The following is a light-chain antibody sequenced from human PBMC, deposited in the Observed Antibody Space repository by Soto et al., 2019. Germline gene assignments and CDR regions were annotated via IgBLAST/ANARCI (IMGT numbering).Light chain of an antibody. CDR2: KAS. V-gene: IGKV1-5*03. CDR1: QSISSW. CDR3: QQYNSYSYT. Sequence: DIQMTQSPSTLSASVGDRVTITCRTSQSISSWLAWYQQKPGKAPKLLLYKASSLESGVPSRFNGSGSGTEFTLTISSLKPDDFANYYCQQYNSYSYTFGQGTKLEIK. J-gene: IGKJ2*01.